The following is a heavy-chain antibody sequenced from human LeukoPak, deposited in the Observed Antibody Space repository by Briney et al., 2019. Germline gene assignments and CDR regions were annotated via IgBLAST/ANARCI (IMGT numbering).Heavy chain of an antibody. CDR1: GYTFTSYG. J-gene: IGHJ4*02. Sequence: ASVKVSCKASGYTFTSYGISWVRQAPGQGFEWMGIITPRDGTAHYAQRFQGRLTLTGDTSTGTVYMRLSGLTSDDTAIYFCARDSPSTVTTPSFDHWGQGTLVTVSS. V-gene: IGHV1-46*03. CDR3: ARDSPSTVTTPSFDH. D-gene: IGHD4-17*01. CDR2: ITPRDGTA.